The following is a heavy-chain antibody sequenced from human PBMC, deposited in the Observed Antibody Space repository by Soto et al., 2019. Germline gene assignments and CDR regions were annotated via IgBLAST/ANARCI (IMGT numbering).Heavy chain of an antibody. CDR2: ISNDGSDK. CDR1: GFAFSFYS. J-gene: IGHJ4*02. Sequence: VVLLESGGGLVQPGGSLRLSCEVSGFAFSFYSMSWVRQAPGKGLEWVAVISNDGSDKYYADSVKGRFTISRDNSKDTLHLQMDSLKTEDTAVYYCAKVRIAPAKPFYFDSWGQGTLVTVSS. CDR3: AKVRIAPAKPFYFDS. V-gene: IGHV3-30*18. D-gene: IGHD6-13*01.